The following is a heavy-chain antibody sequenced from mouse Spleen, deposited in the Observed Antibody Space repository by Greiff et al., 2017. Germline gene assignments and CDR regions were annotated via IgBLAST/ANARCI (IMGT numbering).Heavy chain of an antibody. D-gene: IGHD2-4*01. Sequence: EVQLVESGGGLVQPGGSMKLSCVASGFTFSNYWMNWVRQSPEKGLEWVAQIRLKSDNYATHYADSVRGRFTISRDDSKSSVYLQMNNLRTDDTGIYYCTGDYDSLDYWGQGTSVTVSS. CDR3: TGDYDSLDY. J-gene: IGHJ4*01. CDR1: GFTFSNYW. CDR2: IRLKSDNYAT. V-gene: IGHV6-3*01.